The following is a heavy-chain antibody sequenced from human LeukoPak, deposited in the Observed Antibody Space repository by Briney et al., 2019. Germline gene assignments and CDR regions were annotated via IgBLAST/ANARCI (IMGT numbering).Heavy chain of an antibody. CDR3: ARRRYYDGSGYLE. CDR1: GGSFSGYY. Sequence: PSETLSLTCAVYGGSFSGYYWSWIRQPPGKGLEWIGEINHSGSTNYNPSLKSRVTISVDTSKNQFSLKLSCVTAADTAVYYCARRRYYDGSGYLEWGQGTLLSVSS. V-gene: IGHV4-34*01. J-gene: IGHJ1*01. D-gene: IGHD3-22*01. CDR2: INHSGST.